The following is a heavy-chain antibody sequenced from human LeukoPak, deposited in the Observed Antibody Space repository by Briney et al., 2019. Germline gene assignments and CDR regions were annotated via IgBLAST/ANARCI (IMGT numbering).Heavy chain of an antibody. CDR2: IYHSGST. CDR1: GGSISSGGYY. CDR3: AISPSWGWFDP. Sequence: SQTLSLTCTVSGGSISSGGYYWSWIRQPPGKGLEWIGYIYHSGSTYYNPSLKSRVTISVDTSKNQFSLKLSSVTAADTAVYYCAISPSWGWFDPWGQGTLVTVSS. J-gene: IGHJ5*02. V-gene: IGHV4-30-2*01. D-gene: IGHD1-26*01.